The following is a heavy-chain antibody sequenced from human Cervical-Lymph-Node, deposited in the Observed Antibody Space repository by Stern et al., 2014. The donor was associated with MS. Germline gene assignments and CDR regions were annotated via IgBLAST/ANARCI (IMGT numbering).Heavy chain of an antibody. J-gene: IGHJ3*02. Sequence: VQLLESGAEVKKPGASVKVACKASGYPFPGYDITWVPHAPPPGLERTAWITPNSAATGNAQKFQGRVSMARDTSTDTVYMELNSLASEDTGVYYCARRKTGWTGTTLFDVFDTWGQGTVVTVSS. CDR3: ARRKTGWTGTTLFDVFDT. CDR2: ITPNSAAT. D-gene: IGHD1/OR15-1a*01. V-gene: IGHV1-8*01. CDR1: GYPFPGYD.